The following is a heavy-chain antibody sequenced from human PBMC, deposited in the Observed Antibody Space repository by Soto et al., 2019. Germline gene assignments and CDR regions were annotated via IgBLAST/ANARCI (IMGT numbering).Heavy chain of an antibody. V-gene: IGHV3-23*01. CDR1: GFTFSSYA. Sequence: EVQLLESGGGLVQPGGSLRLSCAASGFTFSSYAMSWVRQAPGKGLEWVSAISGSGGSTYYADSVKGRFTISRDNSKNTLYLQMNSLRAEDTAVYYCAKGRGVVPSALGGWFDPWGQGTLVTVSS. CDR3: AKGRGVVPSALGGWFDP. CDR2: ISGSGGST. D-gene: IGHD2-2*01. J-gene: IGHJ5*02.